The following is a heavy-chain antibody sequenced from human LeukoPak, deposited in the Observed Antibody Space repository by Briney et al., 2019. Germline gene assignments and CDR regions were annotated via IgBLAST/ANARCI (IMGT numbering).Heavy chain of an antibody. CDR1: GFTFSSYE. Sequence: GGSLRLSCAASGFTFSSYEMNWVRQAPGKELEWVSYISSSGSTIYYADSVKGRFTISRDNAKNSLYLQMNSLRAKDTAVYDRARDRWFGELLPYYGMDVWGQGTTVTVSS. CDR3: ARDRWFGELLPYYGMDV. V-gene: IGHV3-48*03. CDR2: ISSSGSTI. J-gene: IGHJ6*02. D-gene: IGHD3-10*01.